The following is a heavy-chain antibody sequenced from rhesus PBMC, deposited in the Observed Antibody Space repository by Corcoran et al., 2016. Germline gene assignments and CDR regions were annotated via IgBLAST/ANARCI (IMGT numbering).Heavy chain of an antibody. J-gene: IGHJ4*01. V-gene: IGHV4S2*01. CDR2: IFGSGGRT. CDR3: ARVPTHENPDY. Sequence: QVQLQESGPGLVKPSETLPLTCAVSGASISSNYWSWIRQAPGKGREWIGRIFGSGGRTDYNPTRKGRVTIASDTSKNQFSLKLSSVTAADTAVYYCARVPTHENPDYWGQGVLVTVSS. CDR1: GASISSNY.